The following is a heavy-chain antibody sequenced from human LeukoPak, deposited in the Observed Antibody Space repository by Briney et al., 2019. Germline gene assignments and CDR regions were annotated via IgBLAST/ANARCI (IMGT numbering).Heavy chain of an antibody. Sequence: PGGSLRLSCAASGFTVSSHYMTWVRQAPGKGLEWVSLISSGSSTYYADSVKGRFTISRDNSKNTLYLQLNSLIADDTAVYYCARRRSKAYENWGQGTLVTVSS. CDR1: GFTVSSHY. J-gene: IGHJ4*02. CDR3: ARRRSKAYEN. V-gene: IGHV3-53*01. CDR2: ISSGSST. D-gene: IGHD3-22*01.